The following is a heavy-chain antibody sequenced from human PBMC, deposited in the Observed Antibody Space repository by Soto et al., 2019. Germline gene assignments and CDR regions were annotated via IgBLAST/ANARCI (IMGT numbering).Heavy chain of an antibody. Sequence: PSETLSLTCTVSGGSSSSSSYYWSWIRQPPGKGLEWIGYIYYSGSTNYNPSLKSRVTISVDTSKNQFSLKLSSVTAADTAVYNCARAEGIYPQLAIDYWGQGTLVTVSS. CDR2: IYYSGST. J-gene: IGHJ4*02. CDR1: GGSSSSSSYY. CDR3: ARAEGIYPQLAIDY. D-gene: IGHD6-13*01. V-gene: IGHV4-61*01.